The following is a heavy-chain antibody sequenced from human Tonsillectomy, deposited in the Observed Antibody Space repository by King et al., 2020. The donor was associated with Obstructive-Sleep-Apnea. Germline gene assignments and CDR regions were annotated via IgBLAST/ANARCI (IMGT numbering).Heavy chain of an antibody. J-gene: IGHJ6*02. CDR3: ASGRRFGSGSDYGMDV. V-gene: IGHV1-2*02. Sequence: VQLVESGAEVKKPGASMKVSCKASGYTFTGYYIHWVRQAPGQGLEWMGWINPNNGDTNYAQKFQGRVTMTRDTAISTAYMQLSRLAYDDTAVYYCASGRRFGSGSDYGMDVWGQGTAVTVSS. D-gene: IGHD3-10*01. CDR1: GYTFTGYY. CDR2: INPNNGDT.